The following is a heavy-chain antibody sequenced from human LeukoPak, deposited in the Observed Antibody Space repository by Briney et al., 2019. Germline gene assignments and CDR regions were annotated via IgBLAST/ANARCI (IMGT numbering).Heavy chain of an antibody. V-gene: IGHV3-23*01. CDR3: AKYSSSWYSGFDY. D-gene: IGHD6-13*01. CDR2: ISGSGGST. Sequence: GGSLRLSCAAPGFTFSSYAMSWVRQAPGKGLEWVSAISGSGGSTYYADSVKGRFTISRDNSKNTLYLQMNSLRAEDTAVYYCAKYSSSWYSGFDYWGQGTLVTVSS. CDR1: GFTFSSYA. J-gene: IGHJ4*02.